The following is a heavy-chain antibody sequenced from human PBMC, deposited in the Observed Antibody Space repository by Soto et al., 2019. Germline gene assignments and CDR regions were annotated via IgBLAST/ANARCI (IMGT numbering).Heavy chain of an antibody. CDR1: GYIFNSFG. Sequence: QVQLVQSGGEVKKLGASVKVSCKASGYIFNSFGISWVRQAPGQGLEWMGWISAYTGNTKYAQNFQGRVTMTTDTSTSTAYMELRSLRSDDTAVYYCARRWTTGEIDYWGQGTLVTVSS. CDR2: ISAYTGNT. CDR3: ARRWTTGEIDY. J-gene: IGHJ4*02. D-gene: IGHD4-17*01. V-gene: IGHV1-18*01.